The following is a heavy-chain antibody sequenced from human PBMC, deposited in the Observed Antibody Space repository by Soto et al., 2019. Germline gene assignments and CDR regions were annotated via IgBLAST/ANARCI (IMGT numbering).Heavy chain of an antibody. CDR3: ARKRYSSGWSTYLFDY. CDR1: GFTFSSYA. V-gene: IGHV3-23*01. J-gene: IGHJ4*02. Sequence: GGSLRLSCAASGFTFSSYAMSWVRQAPGKGLEWVSAISGSGGSTYYTDSVKGRFTISRDNSKNTLYLQMNSLRAEDTAVYYCARKRYSSGWSTYLFDYWGQGTLVTVSS. D-gene: IGHD6-19*01. CDR2: ISGSGGST.